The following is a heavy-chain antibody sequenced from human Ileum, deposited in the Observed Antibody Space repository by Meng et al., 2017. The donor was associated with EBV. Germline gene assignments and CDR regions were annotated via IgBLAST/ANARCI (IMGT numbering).Heavy chain of an antibody. Sequence: QLPLQESGPGLVKPSETLVLTCSVSGGSIRSSNSCWGWIRQPPGKGLEWIQSICYTDYTYYNPSLKSRVTISADKSKNQFSLRLNSLTAADTAVYYCAKERTGFYAELWGQGTLVTVSS. CDR2: ICYTDYT. D-gene: IGHD1-26*01. J-gene: IGHJ4*02. CDR1: GGSIRSSNSC. V-gene: IGHV4-39*02. CDR3: AKERTGFYAEL.